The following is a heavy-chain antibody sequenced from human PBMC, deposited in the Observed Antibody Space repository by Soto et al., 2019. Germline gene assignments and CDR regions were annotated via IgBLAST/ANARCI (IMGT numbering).Heavy chain of an antibody. CDR2: IYYSGST. Sequence: SETLSLTCTVSGGSISSYYWSWIRQPPGKGLEWIGYIYYSGSTNYNPSLKSRVTISVDTSKNQFSLKLSSVTAADTAVYYCARDDYASSAFDIWGQGTMVTVSS. CDR3: ARDDYASSAFDI. V-gene: IGHV4-59*01. J-gene: IGHJ3*02. CDR1: GGSISSYY. D-gene: IGHD4-17*01.